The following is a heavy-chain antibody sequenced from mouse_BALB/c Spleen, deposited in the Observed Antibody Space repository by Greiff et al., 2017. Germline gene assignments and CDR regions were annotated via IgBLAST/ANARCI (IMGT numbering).Heavy chain of an antibody. CDR1: GFTFNTNA. Sequence: EVHLVETGGGLVQPKGSLKLSCAASGFTFNTNAMNWVRQAPGKGLEWVARIRSKSNNYATYYADSVKDRFTISRDDSQSMLYLQMNNLKTEDTAMYYCVRLLELFAYWGQGTLVTVSA. CDR3: VRLLELFAY. V-gene: IGHV10S3*01. J-gene: IGHJ3*01. D-gene: IGHD2-1*01. CDR2: IRSKSNNYAT.